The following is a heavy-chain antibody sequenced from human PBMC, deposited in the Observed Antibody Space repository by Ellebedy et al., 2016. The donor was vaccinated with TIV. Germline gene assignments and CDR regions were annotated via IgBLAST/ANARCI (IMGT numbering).Heavy chain of an antibody. D-gene: IGHD1-26*01. CDR1: GFTFSTYA. V-gene: IGHV3-23*01. Sequence: GESLKISCAASGFTFSTYAMGWVRQAPGKGLEWVSTISSDGGGTYYPNSVNGRFTISRDNSNNTLWLQMSGLRAEDTARYFCAKDLGIERQWGFDYWGQGTLVTVSS. CDR3: AKDLGIERQWGFDY. J-gene: IGHJ4*02. CDR2: ISSDGGGT.